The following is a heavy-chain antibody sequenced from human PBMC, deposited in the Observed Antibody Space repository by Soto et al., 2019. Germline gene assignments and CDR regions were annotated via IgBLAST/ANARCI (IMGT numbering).Heavy chain of an antibody. Sequence: EVQLVESGGGLVQPGGSLRLSCAASGFTFSSFWMHWVRQAPGKGLEWVSRASPDGTSTSYAGSVTGRFTISRDNAKNTLFMQMNSLRAEDTAVYYCTRHGSGDYFLFDPWGQGTLVTVSS. V-gene: IGHV3-74*01. CDR3: TRHGSGDYFLFDP. D-gene: IGHD4-17*01. CDR1: GFTFSSFW. CDR2: ASPDGTST. J-gene: IGHJ5*02.